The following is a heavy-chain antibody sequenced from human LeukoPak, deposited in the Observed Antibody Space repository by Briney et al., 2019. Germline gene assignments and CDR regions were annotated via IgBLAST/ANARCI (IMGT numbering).Heavy chain of an antibody. J-gene: IGHJ4*02. Sequence: GESLKISCKGSGYSFTNYWLGWVRQMPGKGLEWMGIIYPGDSDTRHSPSFQGQVTISADKSITTAYLQWSSLKASDTAMYYCARLNDILTGPFDYWGQGTLVTVSS. V-gene: IGHV5-51*01. CDR3: ARLNDILTGPFDY. D-gene: IGHD3-9*01. CDR2: IYPGDSDT. CDR1: GYSFTNYW.